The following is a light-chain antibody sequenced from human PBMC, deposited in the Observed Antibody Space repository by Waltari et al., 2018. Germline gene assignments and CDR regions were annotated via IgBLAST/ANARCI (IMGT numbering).Light chain of an antibody. Sequence: EIVLTQSPGTLSLSPGDRATLSCRASQTVSTLALSWYQQKPGQAPRVLIYSTYNRATGIPERFSGSGSGTDFTLTINRLAPEDFAMYYCQQYDGIVVTFGGGTKVEI. CDR2: STY. V-gene: IGKV3-20*01. CDR3: QQYDGIVVT. J-gene: IGKJ4*01. CDR1: QTVSTLA.